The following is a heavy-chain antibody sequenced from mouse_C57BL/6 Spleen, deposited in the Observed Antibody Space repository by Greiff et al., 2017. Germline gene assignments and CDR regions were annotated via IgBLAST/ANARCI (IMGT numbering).Heavy chain of an antibody. CDR2: ISSGGSYT. CDR3: ARQHYYYGSSSYSFDY. CDR1: GFTFSSYG. J-gene: IGHJ2*01. V-gene: IGHV5-6*01. D-gene: IGHD1-1*01. Sequence: EVQVVESGGDLVKPGGSLKLSCAASGFTFSSYGMSWVRQTPDKRLEWVATISSGGSYTYYPDSVKGRFTISRDNAKNTLYLQMSSLKSEDTAMYYCARQHYYYGSSSYSFDYWSQGTTLTVSS.